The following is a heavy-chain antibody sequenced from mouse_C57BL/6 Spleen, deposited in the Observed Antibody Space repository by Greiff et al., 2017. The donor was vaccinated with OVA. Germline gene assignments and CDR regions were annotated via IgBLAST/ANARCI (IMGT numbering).Heavy chain of an antibody. V-gene: IGHV1-15*01. CDR1: GYTFTDYE. CDR3: TRFDDYDGAWFAY. D-gene: IGHD2-4*01. Sequence: QVQLQQSGAELVRPGASVTLSCKASGYTFTDYEMHWVKQTPVHGLEWIGAIDPETGGTAYNQKFKGKAILTADKSSSTAYMELRGLTSEDSAVYYCTRFDDYDGAWFAYWGQGTLVTVSA. J-gene: IGHJ3*01. CDR2: IDPETGGT.